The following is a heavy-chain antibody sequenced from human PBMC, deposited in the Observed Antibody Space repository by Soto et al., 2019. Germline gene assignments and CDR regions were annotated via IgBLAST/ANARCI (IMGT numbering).Heavy chain of an antibody. CDR2: ISNSGATI. Sequence: QVQLVESGGDLVKPGGSLRLSCSASGFTFSDHYMGWLRQAPGRGLEWIAYISNSGATIYYTDSVKGRFTISRDNAKNSLFLQMNSLRSEDAAVYFCARLPYPWGWYDPWGQGTLVTVSS. J-gene: IGHJ5*02. CDR3: ARLPYPWGWYDP. CDR1: GFTFSDHY. V-gene: IGHV3-11*01. D-gene: IGHD3-16*01.